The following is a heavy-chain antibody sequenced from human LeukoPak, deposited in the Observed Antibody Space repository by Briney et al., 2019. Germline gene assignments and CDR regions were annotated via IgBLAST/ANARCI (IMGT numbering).Heavy chain of an antibody. CDR2: IIPILGTA. CDR3: ARIPGIAAAGTGGWFDP. CDR1: GGTFSIYA. Sequence: SVKFSCKASGGTFSIYAISWVRQAPGQGLEWMGGIIPILGTANYAQKFQGRVTLTADESTSTAYMELSSLRSEDTAVYYCARIPGIAAAGTGGWFDPWGQGTLVTVSS. J-gene: IGHJ5*02. D-gene: IGHD6-13*01. V-gene: IGHV1-69*13.